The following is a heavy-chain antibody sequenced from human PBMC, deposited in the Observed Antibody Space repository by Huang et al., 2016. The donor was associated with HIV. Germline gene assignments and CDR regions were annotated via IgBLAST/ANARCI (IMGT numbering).Heavy chain of an antibody. CDR2: ISGIGSSI. CDR3: ARGGPVGYFNL. V-gene: IGHV3-21*01. D-gene: IGHD2-15*01. CDR1: GFLFTTFT. Sequence: EVQLEESGGALVKPGGSLRLSCAATGFLFTTFTMHWVRQAPVNGLGWVSSISGIGSSIYYADAVKGRFTISRDNTKKSLYLQMSSLSVDDTAFYFCARGGPVGYFNLWGHGTLVSVSS. J-gene: IGHJ4*03.